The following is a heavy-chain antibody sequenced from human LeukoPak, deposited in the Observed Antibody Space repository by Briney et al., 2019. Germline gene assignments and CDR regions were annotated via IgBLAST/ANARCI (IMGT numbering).Heavy chain of an antibody. Sequence: GGSLRLSYAASGFTFSSYGMHWVRQAPGKGLEWVAFIRYDGSNKYYADSVKGRFTISRDNSKNTLYLQMNSLRAEDTAVYYCAKAQPGTTGTLGYWGQGTLVTVSS. CDR3: AKAQPGTTGTLGY. V-gene: IGHV3-30*02. CDR2: IRYDGSNK. CDR1: GFTFSSYG. D-gene: IGHD1-1*01. J-gene: IGHJ4*02.